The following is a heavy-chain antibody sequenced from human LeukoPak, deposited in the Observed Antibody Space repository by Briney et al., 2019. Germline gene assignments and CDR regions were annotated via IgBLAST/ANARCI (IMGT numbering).Heavy chain of an antibody. J-gene: IGHJ4*02. CDR3: ARGSSSWYWN. Sequence: GGSLRLSCAVSGFTFSSYSMNWVRQAPGKGLEWVSSISSSSSYIYYADSVKGRFTISRDNAKNSLYLQMNSLRAEDTAVYYCARGSSSWYWNWGQGTLVTVSS. CDR1: GFTFSSYS. V-gene: IGHV3-21*01. CDR2: ISSSSSYI. D-gene: IGHD6-13*01.